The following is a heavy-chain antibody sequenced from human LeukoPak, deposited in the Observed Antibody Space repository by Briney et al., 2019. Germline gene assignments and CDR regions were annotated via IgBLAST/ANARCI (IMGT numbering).Heavy chain of an antibody. V-gene: IGHV3-49*04. CDR2: IRSKAYGGTT. J-gene: IGHJ3*02. Sequence: GGSLRLSCTASGFTFGDHAMTWVRQAPGKGLEWVGFIRSKAYGGTTDYAASVKGRFTISRDDSKSIAYLQMNSLKTEDTAVYYCTRDPTDIVVVPATIGDAFDIWGQGAMVTVSS. CDR1: GFTFGDHA. D-gene: IGHD2-2*01. CDR3: TRDPTDIVVVPATIGDAFDI.